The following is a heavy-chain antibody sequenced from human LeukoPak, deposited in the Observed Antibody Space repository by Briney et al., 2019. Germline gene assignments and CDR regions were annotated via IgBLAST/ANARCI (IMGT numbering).Heavy chain of an antibody. CDR3: ARDGGYRQYYFDY. CDR1: GYTFTSYG. D-gene: IGHD3-16*01. Sequence: ASVKVSCKASGYTFTSYGISWVRQAPGQGLEWMGWISAYNGNTNYAQKLQGRVTITADESRSTAYMELSSLRSEDTAVYYCARDGGYRQYYFDYWGQGTLVTVSS. V-gene: IGHV1-18*01. J-gene: IGHJ4*02. CDR2: ISAYNGNT.